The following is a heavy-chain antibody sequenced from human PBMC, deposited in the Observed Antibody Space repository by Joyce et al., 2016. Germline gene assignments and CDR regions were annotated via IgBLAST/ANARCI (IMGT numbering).Heavy chain of an antibody. V-gene: IGHV4-39*07. D-gene: IGHD3-3*01. CDR1: GGSISSSSYY. CDR3: TRDGFLEWLGDDY. Sequence: QLQLQESGPGLVKPSEPLSLTCTVSGGSISSSSYYWGWIRQPPGKGLAWIGNIYYRGSTYYNPSLKSRVTISVDTSKNQFSLKLSSVTAADTAMYYCTRDGFLEWLGDDYWGQGTLVTVSS. J-gene: IGHJ4*02. CDR2: IYYRGST.